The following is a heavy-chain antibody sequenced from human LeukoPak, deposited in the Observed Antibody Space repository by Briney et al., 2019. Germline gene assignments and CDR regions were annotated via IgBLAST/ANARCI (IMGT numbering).Heavy chain of an antibody. CDR1: GFTVSSNY. V-gene: IGHV3-66*02. CDR2: IYSGGST. CDR3: ASDGDSRGLDAFDI. J-gene: IGHJ3*02. Sequence: GGSLRLSCAASGFTVSSNYMSWVRQAPGKGLEWVSVIYSGGSTYYADSVKGRFTISRDNSKNTLYLQMNSLGAEDTAVYYCASDGDSRGLDAFDIWGQGTMVTVSS. D-gene: IGHD4-17*01.